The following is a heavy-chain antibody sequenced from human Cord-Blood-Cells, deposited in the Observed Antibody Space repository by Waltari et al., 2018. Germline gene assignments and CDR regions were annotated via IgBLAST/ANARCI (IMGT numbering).Heavy chain of an antibody. J-gene: IGHJ4*02. CDR1: GGSFRGYY. D-gene: IGHD1-26*01. CDR2: SNQSGST. Sequence: VQLQQWGAGLLKPSETLSLTCAVHGGSFRGYYWSWIRKPPGKELEWIGESNQSGSTNYNPSLKSRVTISVDTSKIQISLKLSSVTAADTAVYYCARGGGSYLGGRFDYWGQGTLVTVSS. CDR3: ARGGGSYLGGRFDY. V-gene: IGHV4-34*01.